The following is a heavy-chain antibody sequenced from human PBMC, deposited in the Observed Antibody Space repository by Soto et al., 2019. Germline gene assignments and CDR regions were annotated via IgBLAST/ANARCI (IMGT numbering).Heavy chain of an antibody. D-gene: IGHD4-17*01. V-gene: IGHV4-4*07. J-gene: IGHJ4*02. CDR2: IYTSGST. CDR1: GGSISSYY. CDR3: ARGNDYGDLFDY. Sequence: LTCTVSGGSISSYYWSWIRQPAGKGLEWIGRIYTSGSTNYNPSLKSRVTMSVDTSKNQFSLKLSSVTAADTAVYYCARGNDYGDLFDYWGQGTLVTVSS.